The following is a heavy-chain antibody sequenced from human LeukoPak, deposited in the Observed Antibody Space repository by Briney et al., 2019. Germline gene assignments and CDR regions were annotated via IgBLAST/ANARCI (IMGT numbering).Heavy chain of an antibody. J-gene: IGHJ4*02. V-gene: IGHV4-34*01. Sequence: ETLSLTCTVSGGSISSHYWSWIRQPPGKGLEWIGEINHSGSTNYNPSLKSRVTISVDTSKNQFSLKLSSVTAADTAVYYCARGRHYFDYWGQGTLVTVSS. CDR2: INHSGST. CDR1: GGSISSHY. CDR3: ARGRHYFDY.